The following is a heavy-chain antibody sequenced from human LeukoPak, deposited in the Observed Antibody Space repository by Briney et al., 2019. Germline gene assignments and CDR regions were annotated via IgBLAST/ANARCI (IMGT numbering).Heavy chain of an antibody. D-gene: IGHD6-19*01. V-gene: IGHV4-59*01. Sequence: SETLSLTCTVSGGSISSYYWSWVRQPPGKGLEWIRYIYYSGSTNYNPSLKSRVTISVDTSQNQFSLKLSSVTAADTAVFYCARLAVAAHGAFDIWGQGTMVTVSS. CDR2: IYYSGST. CDR1: GGSISSYY. CDR3: ARLAVAAHGAFDI. J-gene: IGHJ3*02.